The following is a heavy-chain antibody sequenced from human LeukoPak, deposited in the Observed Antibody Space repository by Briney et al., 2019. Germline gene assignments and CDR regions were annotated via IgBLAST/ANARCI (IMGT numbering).Heavy chain of an antibody. Sequence: SVKVSCKASGDTFSTYAIDWVRQAPGQGLEWMGGIIPIFGTANYAQKFQGRVTITADESTSTAYMELSSLRSEDTAVYYCARVVLGSGSYYTKGYYYYGMDVWGQGTTVTVSS. CDR1: GDTFSTYA. CDR3: ARVVLGSGSYYTKGYYYYGMDV. J-gene: IGHJ6*02. D-gene: IGHD1-26*01. CDR2: IIPIFGTA. V-gene: IGHV1-69*13.